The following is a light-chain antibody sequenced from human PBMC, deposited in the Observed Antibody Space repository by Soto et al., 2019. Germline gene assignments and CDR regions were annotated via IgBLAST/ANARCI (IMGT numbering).Light chain of an antibody. J-gene: IGLJ1*01. CDR2: EVT. V-gene: IGLV2-14*01. Sequence: QSALTQPVSVSGSPGQSITISCTGTSSDIGGYKYVSWYQQHPGKAPKLMIYEVTYRPSGVSDRFSGSKSGNTASLTVSGLQAEDEADYYCSSYTSSGTLYVFGTGTKVTVL. CDR3: SSYTSSGTLYV. CDR1: SSDIGGYKY.